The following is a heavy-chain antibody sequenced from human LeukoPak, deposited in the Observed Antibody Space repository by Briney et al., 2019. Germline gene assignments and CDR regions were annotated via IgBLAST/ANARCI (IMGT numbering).Heavy chain of an antibody. J-gene: IGHJ5*02. D-gene: IGHD5-24*01. Sequence: GKSLTLSCVVSGFNFDNFAMHWVRQPLGKGLEWVAVISHDGRTKYYADSMKGRITISRDNSKNALFLQMNNLRSEDTAVYFCARPSPPGDGYNPPDHWGQGTLVTVSS. CDR3: ARPSPPGDGYNPPDH. CDR2: ISHDGRTK. V-gene: IGHV3-30*04. CDR1: GFNFDNFA.